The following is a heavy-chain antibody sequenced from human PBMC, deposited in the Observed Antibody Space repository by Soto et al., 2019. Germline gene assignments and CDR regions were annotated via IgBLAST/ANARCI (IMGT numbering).Heavy chain of an antibody. V-gene: IGHV3-23*01. Sequence: SLRLSCAASGFALSNYAMGWVRQAPGKGLGWVSSISTSIDATYYADSVKGRFSISRDDSKNTLYLQMNSLRAEDSAVYYCAKDRTVAARNFDYWGQGTQVTVSS. J-gene: IGHJ4*02. CDR2: ISTSIDAT. CDR3: AKDRTVAARNFDY. D-gene: IGHD6-6*01. CDR1: GFALSNYA.